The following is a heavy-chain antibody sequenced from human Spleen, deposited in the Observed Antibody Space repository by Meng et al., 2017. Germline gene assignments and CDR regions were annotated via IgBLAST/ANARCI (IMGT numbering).Heavy chain of an antibody. CDR2: INTNTGNP. Sequence: QVQLVHHGSGLREPGASVKVSCKASGYTFTRYGINWVRQAPGQGLEWMGWINTNTGNPTYAQGFTRRFVFSLDTSVSTAYLQITSLKADDTAVYYCATEAVAYTINYWGQGTLVTVSS. J-gene: IGHJ4*02. D-gene: IGHD6-19*01. V-gene: IGHV7-4-1*02. CDR1: GYTFTRYG. CDR3: ATEAVAYTINY.